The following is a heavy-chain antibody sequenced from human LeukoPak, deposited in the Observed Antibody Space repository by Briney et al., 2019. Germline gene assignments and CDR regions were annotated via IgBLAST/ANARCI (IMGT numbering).Heavy chain of an antibody. CDR3: ARQSEPKGDY. J-gene: IGHJ4*02. CDR2: INPNSGVT. V-gene: IGHV1-2*06. Sequence: ASVEVSCKASGYTFSDYYIHWVRQAPGQGLEWMGRINPNSGVTNYAKNFQGRVTITRDTSISTASMELSSLRSDDTAVYYCARQSEPKGDYWGQGTLVTVSS. CDR1: GYTFSDYY.